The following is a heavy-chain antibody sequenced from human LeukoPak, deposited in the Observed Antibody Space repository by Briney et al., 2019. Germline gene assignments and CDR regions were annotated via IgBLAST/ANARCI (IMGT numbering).Heavy chain of an antibody. D-gene: IGHD1-1*01. V-gene: IGHV3-30*04. Sequence: PGRSLRLSCAASGFTFSSHPMHWVRQTPGKGLEWVALISYDGKNKYYGDSVNGRFTISRDNTKNTLYLQMNSLRADDMGVYYCVRVMTTTRNFDYWGPGTLVTVSS. CDR2: ISYDGKNK. J-gene: IGHJ4*02. CDR1: GFTFSSHP. CDR3: VRVMTTTRNFDY.